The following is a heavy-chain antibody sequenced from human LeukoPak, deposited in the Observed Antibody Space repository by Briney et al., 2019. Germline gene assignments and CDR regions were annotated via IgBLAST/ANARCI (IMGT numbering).Heavy chain of an antibody. V-gene: IGHV4-34*01. CDR2: INHSGST. CDR1: GGSFSGYY. CDR3: AREALGYCSSTSCLPPYYYYYGMDV. D-gene: IGHD2-2*01. Sequence: SETLSLTCAVYGGSFSGYYWSWIRQPPGKGLEWIGEINHSGSTNYNPSLKSRVTISVDTSKNQFSLKLSSVTAADTAVYYCAREALGYCSSTSCLPPYYYYYGMDVWGQGTTVTVSS. J-gene: IGHJ6*02.